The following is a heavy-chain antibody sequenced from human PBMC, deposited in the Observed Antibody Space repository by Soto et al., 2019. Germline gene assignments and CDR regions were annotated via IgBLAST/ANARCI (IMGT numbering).Heavy chain of an antibody. CDR2: IVGDSGNT. CDR3: ATVSGYGSGSRRFDF. CDR1: GYPLPTYG. Sequence: QVQVMQSGAQLTQPGASVKVSCETSGYPLPTYGLSWVRQAPGQGLEWMGWIVGDSGNTVYAQKFQGRVTMYRDTSTSTGYVDLRRLTSDDSALAYCATVSGYGSGSRRFDFWGQGTLVSVSS. D-gene: IGHD3-10*01. J-gene: IGHJ4*02. V-gene: IGHV1-18*01.